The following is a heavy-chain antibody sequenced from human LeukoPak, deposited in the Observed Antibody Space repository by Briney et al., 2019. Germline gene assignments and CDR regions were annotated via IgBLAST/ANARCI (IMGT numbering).Heavy chain of an antibody. J-gene: IGHJ4*02. V-gene: IGHV3-23*01. CDR3: AKFMGSGSKPTIYFDY. Sequence: SGGPLRLSCAASGFTFSSYAMSWVRQAPGKGLEWVSAISGSGGSTYYADSVKGRFTISRDNPKNTLYLQMNSLRAEDTAVYYCAKFMGSGSKPTIYFDYWGQGTLVTVSS. CDR1: GFTFSSYA. CDR2: ISGSGGST. D-gene: IGHD3-10*01.